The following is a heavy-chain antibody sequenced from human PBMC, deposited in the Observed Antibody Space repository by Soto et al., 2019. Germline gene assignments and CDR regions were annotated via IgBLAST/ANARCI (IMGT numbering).Heavy chain of an antibody. V-gene: IGHV4-59*01. CDR2: IYYSGST. J-gene: IGHJ3*02. D-gene: IGHD7-27*01. CDR1: GGSISSYY. Sequence: SETLSLTCTVSGGSISSYYWSWIRQPPGKGLEWIGYIYYSGSTNYNPSLKSRVTISVDTSKNQFSLKLSSVTAADTAVYYCARDHPPNWGDAFDIWGQGTMVTVSS. CDR3: ARDHPPNWGDAFDI.